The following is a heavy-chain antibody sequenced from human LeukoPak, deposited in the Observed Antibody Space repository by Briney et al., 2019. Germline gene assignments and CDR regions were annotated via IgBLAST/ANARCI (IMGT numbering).Heavy chain of an antibody. J-gene: IGHJ4*02. CDR2: IYYSGST. D-gene: IGHD3-10*01. Sequence: SETLSLTCTVSGGSISSSSYYWGWIRQPPGKGLEWIGSIYYSGSTYYNPSLKSRVTISVDTSKNQFSLKLSSVTAADTAVYYCASTYGSGSYYSMDHWGQGTLVTVSS. CDR1: GGSISSSSYY. V-gene: IGHV4-39*01. CDR3: ASTYGSGSYYSMDH.